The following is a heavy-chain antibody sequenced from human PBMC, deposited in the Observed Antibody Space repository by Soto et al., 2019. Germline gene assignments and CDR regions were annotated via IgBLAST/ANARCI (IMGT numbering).Heavy chain of an antibody. Sequence: SETLSLTCTVSGGSLSSYYWTWIRQPPGKGLEWIGYIYYSGSTNYNPSLKSRVTISVDTSKNQFSLKLSSVTAADTAVYYCARGYGDYRYGMDVWGQGTTVTVSS. D-gene: IGHD4-17*01. V-gene: IGHV4-59*01. J-gene: IGHJ6*02. CDR3: ARGYGDYRYGMDV. CDR1: GGSLSSYY. CDR2: IYYSGST.